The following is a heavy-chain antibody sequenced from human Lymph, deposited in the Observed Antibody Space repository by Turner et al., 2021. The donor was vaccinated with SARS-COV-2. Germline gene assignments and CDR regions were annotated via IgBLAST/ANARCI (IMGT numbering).Heavy chain of an antibody. V-gene: IGHV3-53*02. CDR1: GIIVSRNY. CDR2: IYSGGTT. J-gene: IGHJ6*02. D-gene: IGHD6-13*01. CDR3: ARDLGTYGMDV. Sequence: EVQLVETGGGLIHPGGSLRLSCASSGIIVSRNYMNWVRQAPGKGLEWVSVIYSGGTTYYADSVKGRFTISRDNSKNTLYLQMNSLRVEDTAVYYCARDLGTYGMDVWGQGTTVTVSS.